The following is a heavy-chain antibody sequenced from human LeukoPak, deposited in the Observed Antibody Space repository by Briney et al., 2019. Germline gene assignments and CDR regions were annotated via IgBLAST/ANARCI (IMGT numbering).Heavy chain of an antibody. Sequence: PGGSLRLSCAASGFTFSSYSMNLVRQAPGKGLEWVSSISSSSSYIYYADSVKGRFTISRDNAKNSLYLQMNSLRAEDTAVYYCARGENNYGYYYFDYWGQGTLVTVSS. CDR2: ISSSSSYI. CDR3: ARGENNYGYYYFDY. J-gene: IGHJ4*02. CDR1: GFTFSSYS. D-gene: IGHD5-18*01. V-gene: IGHV3-21*01.